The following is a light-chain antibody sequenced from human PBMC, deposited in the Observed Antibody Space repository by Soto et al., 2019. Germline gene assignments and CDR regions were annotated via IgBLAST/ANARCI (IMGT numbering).Light chain of an antibody. CDR2: DVS. V-gene: IGLV2-14*01. Sequence: QSALTQPASVSGSPGQSITISCTGTSSDVGGYNYVSWYQQHPDKAPKLMIYDVSNRPSGVSNRFSGSKSGNTASLTISGLQAEDEADYYCSSYTSSSTNYVFGTGTKLTVL. CDR1: SSDVGGYNY. J-gene: IGLJ1*01. CDR3: SSYTSSSTNYV.